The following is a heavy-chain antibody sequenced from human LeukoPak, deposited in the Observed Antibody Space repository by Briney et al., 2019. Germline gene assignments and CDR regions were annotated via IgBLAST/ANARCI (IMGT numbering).Heavy chain of an antibody. CDR1: GGSISSYY. CDR2: IYYSRST. CDR3: ARHDYDSSGYYRSPTFDY. Sequence: SETLSLTCTVSGGSISSYYWSWIRQPPGKGLEWIGYIYYSRSTNYNPSLESRVTISVDTSKNQFSLKLSSVTAADTAVYYCARHDYDSSGYYRSPTFDYWGQGTLVTVSS. V-gene: IGHV4-59*08. J-gene: IGHJ4*02. D-gene: IGHD3-22*01.